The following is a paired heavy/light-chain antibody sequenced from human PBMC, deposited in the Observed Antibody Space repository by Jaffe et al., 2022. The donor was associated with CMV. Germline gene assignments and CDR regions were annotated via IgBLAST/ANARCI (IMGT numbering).Heavy chain of an antibody. J-gene: IGHJ4*02. Sequence: EVQLLESGGGLVQPGGSLRLSCAASGFTFRLEAMSWVRQAPGKGLEWVSLISGSGATTYYRDSLKGRFIVSRDNSKNTVYLQVSSLRAEDTAIYYCAKYSARGWNGPLESWGQGTLVTVSS. CDR1: GFTFRLEA. CDR2: ISGSGATT. CDR3: AKYSARGWNGPLES. V-gene: IGHV3-23*01. D-gene: IGHD1-1*01.
Light chain of an antibody. Sequence: EIVMTQSPATLSVSPGERATLSCRASQSVSSNLAWYQRKPGQAPRLLIYGASTRATGIPDRFSGSGSGTEFTLTISSLQSEDFALYFCQQYDDWPPYTFGPGTKLEI. J-gene: IGKJ2*01. CDR2: GAS. CDR3: QQYDDWPPYT. V-gene: IGKV3-15*01. CDR1: QSVSSN.